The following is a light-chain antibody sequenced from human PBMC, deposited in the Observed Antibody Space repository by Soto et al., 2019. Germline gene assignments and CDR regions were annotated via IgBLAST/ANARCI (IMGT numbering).Light chain of an antibody. CDR1: QSISTW. CDR3: HQYNIYSRT. V-gene: IGKV1-5*03. CDR2: QAS. Sequence: DIQMTQSPSTLSASVGDRVTITCRASQSISTWLAWYQHKPGKAPKLLIYQASSLEGGVPSRFSGSGSGTEFTLTISSLQPDDFATYYCHQYNIYSRTFGQGTKVETK. J-gene: IGKJ2*02.